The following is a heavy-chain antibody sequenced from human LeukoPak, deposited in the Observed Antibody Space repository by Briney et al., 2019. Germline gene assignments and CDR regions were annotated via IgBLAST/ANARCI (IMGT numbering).Heavy chain of an antibody. V-gene: IGHV3-21*01. D-gene: IGHD1-1*01. Sequence: GGSLRLSCEASGFTFSDYEMNWVRQAPGKGLEWVSSISSTSSHIYYADSVKGRLTISRDNAKNSLYLQMNSLRAEDTAVYFCARLRGAQLRYFDVDYWGQGTLVTVSS. J-gene: IGHJ4*02. CDR3: ARLRGAQLRYFDVDY. CDR1: GFTFSDYE. CDR2: ISSTSSHI.